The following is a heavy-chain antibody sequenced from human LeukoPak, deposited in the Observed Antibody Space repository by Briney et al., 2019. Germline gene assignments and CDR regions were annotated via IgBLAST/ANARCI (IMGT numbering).Heavy chain of an antibody. CDR1: GFTFSAYW. V-gene: IGHV3-74*01. Sequence: GGSLRLSCAASGFTFSAYWMHWVRQAPGKGLVWVSRINPDGSRTTYADSVKGRFTISRDNAKNTVYLQMNSLRAEDTAVYYCARVLSGSWDWFDPWGQGTLVTVSS. CDR2: INPDGSRT. D-gene: IGHD6-6*01. J-gene: IGHJ5*02. CDR3: ARVLSGSWDWFDP.